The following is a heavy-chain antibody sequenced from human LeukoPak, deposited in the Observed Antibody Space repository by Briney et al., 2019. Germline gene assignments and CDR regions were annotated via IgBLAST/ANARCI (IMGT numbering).Heavy chain of an antibody. CDR2: IVVGSGNT. V-gene: IGHV1-58*02. Sequence: GASVKVSCKASGFTFTSSAMQWVRQARGQRLEWIGWIVVGSGNTNYAQKFQERVTITRDMSTSTAYMELSSLRSEDTAVYYCAVDRYYYGSGSYYFDYWGRGTLVTVSS. J-gene: IGHJ4*02. CDR1: GFTFTSSA. CDR3: AVDRYYYGSGSYYFDY. D-gene: IGHD3-10*01.